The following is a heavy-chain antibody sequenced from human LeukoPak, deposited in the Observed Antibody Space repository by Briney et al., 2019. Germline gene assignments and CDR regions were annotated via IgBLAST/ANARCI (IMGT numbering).Heavy chain of an antibody. CDR3: ARIVSSGYYYYFDY. CDR1: GYTFTSYG. V-gene: IGHV1-18*01. D-gene: IGHD3-22*01. J-gene: IGHJ4*02. CDR2: ISAYNGNT. Sequence: ASVKVSCKAAGYTFTSYGISWVRQAPGQGLEWMGWISAYNGNTNYAQKLQGRVTMTTDTSTSTAYMELRSLRSDDTAVYYCARIVSSGYYYYFDYWGQGTLVTVSS.